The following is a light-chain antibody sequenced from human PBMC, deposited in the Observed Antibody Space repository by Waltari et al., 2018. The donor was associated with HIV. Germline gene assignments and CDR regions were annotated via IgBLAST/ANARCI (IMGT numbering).Light chain of an antibody. J-gene: IGLJ3*02. CDR1: SSDIGAYNF. CDR3: SSQAGSNNMVV. V-gene: IGLV2-8*01. CDR2: EVS. Sequence: QSALTQPPSASGSPGQSVTIPCPGTSSDIGAYNFVSWSQQHPGKVPKLIIFEVSKRPSWVSDRFSVSKSGNTTSLTVAGLQDEDEADYYCSSQAGSNNMVVFGGGTKLTVL.